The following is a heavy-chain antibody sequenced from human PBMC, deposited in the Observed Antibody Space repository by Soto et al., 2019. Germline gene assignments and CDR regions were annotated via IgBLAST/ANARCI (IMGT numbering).Heavy chain of an antibody. CDR3: AIRTTVTTRLGY. J-gene: IGHJ4*02. V-gene: IGHV4-4*02. CDR2: IYNSGST. CDR1: GGSISSSNW. D-gene: IGHD4-17*01. Sequence: QVQLQESGPGLVKPSGTLSLTCAVSGGSISSSNWWSWVRQPPGKGLEWIGDIYNSGSTNYNPSLKSRVTTSVDKSKNQFSLKLSSVTAADTAVYYCAIRTTVTTRLGYWGQGTLVTVSS.